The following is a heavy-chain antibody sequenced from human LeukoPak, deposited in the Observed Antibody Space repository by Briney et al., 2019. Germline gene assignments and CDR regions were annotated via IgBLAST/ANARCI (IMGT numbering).Heavy chain of an antibody. D-gene: IGHD3-3*01. Sequence: PSQTLSLTCTVSGGSISSGSYYWRWIRQPAGTGLEWIGRIYTSGSTNYNPSLKSRVTISVDTSKNQFSLKLSSVTAADTAVYYCARDRVDYDFWSGPFDYWGQGTLVTVSS. V-gene: IGHV4-61*02. CDR3: ARDRVDYDFWSGPFDY. CDR1: GGSISSGSYY. CDR2: IYTSGST. J-gene: IGHJ4*02.